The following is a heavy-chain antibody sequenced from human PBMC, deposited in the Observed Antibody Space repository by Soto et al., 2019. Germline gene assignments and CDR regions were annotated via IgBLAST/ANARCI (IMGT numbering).Heavy chain of an antibody. CDR2: PHGDGTTT. J-gene: IGHJ6*02. V-gene: IGHV3-74*01. CDR3: TRQLPTAIRGGYYYSYGMDV. CDR1: GFTFSAYW. Sequence: GGSLRLSCAASGFTFSAYWMNWVRQAPGKGLLWVSRPHGDGTTTGYAGSVKGRFTISRDNAKNTLYLQMNNLRAEDTAVYYCTRQLPTAIRGGYYYSYGMDVWGQGTTVTVSS. D-gene: IGHD2-2*02.